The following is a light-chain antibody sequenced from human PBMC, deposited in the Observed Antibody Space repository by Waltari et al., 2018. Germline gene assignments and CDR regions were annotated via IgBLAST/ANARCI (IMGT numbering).Light chain of an antibody. CDR1: KLGGRP. CDR2: QSS. V-gene: IGLV3-1*01. Sequence: SYEVIQPPSVSVSPGQTATITCSGDKLGGRPTSWYQQRPGQSPCLLIYQSSRRSSGVPERFSGSHSGNTATLTISGTQTVDEADYYCQAWDRDGAVFGDGTKLTVL. J-gene: IGLJ2*01. CDR3: QAWDRDGAV.